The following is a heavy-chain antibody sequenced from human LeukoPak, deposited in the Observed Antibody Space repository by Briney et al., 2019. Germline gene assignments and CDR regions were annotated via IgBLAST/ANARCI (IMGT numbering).Heavy chain of an antibody. J-gene: IGHJ4*02. CDR3: AKQYSSSWHYFDY. CDR1: GFSFSNYA. CDR2: ISGSGGST. Sequence: GGSLRLSCVPSGFSFSNYAMSWVRQAPGKGLEWVSSISGSGGSTHYADSVKGRFTISRDNSKNTLYLQMNSLRAEDTAVYHCAKQYSSSWHYFDYWGQGTLVTVSS. V-gene: IGHV3-23*01. D-gene: IGHD6-13*01.